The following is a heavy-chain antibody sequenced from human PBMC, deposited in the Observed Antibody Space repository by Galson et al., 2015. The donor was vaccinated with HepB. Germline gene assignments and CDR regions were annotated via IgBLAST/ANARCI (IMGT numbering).Heavy chain of an antibody. CDR1: GFTFSSYA. J-gene: IGHJ4*02. Sequence: SLRLSCAASGFTFSSYAMSWVRQAPGKGLEWVSAISGSGGSTYYADSVKGRFTISRDNSKNTLYLQMNSLRAEDTAVYYCAPGSPRLLRFLEYGWGQGTLVTVSS. CDR2: ISGSGGST. CDR3: APGSPRLLRFLEYG. D-gene: IGHD3-3*01. V-gene: IGHV3-23*01.